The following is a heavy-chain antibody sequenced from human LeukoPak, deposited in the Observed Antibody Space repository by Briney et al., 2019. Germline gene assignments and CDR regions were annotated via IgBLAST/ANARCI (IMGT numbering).Heavy chain of an antibody. CDR3: ARGGGHCSGGSCYEGGWFDP. J-gene: IGHJ5*02. Sequence: PSETLSLTCAVYGASFSGYYWSWIRQPPGKGLEWIGEINHRGSINYNPSLKSRVTISVDTAKNQFSLKLSSVTAADTAVYYCARGGGHCSGGSCYEGGWFDPWGQGTLVTVSS. D-gene: IGHD2-15*01. V-gene: IGHV4-34*01. CDR1: GASFSGYY. CDR2: INHRGSI.